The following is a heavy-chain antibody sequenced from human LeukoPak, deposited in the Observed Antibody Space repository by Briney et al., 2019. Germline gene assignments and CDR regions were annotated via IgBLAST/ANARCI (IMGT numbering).Heavy chain of an antibody. Sequence: PSETLSLTCTVSGGSISSSSYYWGWIRQPPGKGLEWIGSIYHSGSTYYNPSLKSRVTISVDTSKNQFSLKLSSVTAADTAVYYCARDALQDMVRGVPRYYYGMAVWGQGTTVTVPS. CDR2: IYHSGST. J-gene: IGHJ6*02. V-gene: IGHV4-39*07. CDR1: GGSISSSSYY. CDR3: ARDALQDMVRGVPRYYYGMAV. D-gene: IGHD3-10*01.